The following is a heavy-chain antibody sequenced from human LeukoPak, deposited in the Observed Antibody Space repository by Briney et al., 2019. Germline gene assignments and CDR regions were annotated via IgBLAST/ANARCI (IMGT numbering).Heavy chain of an antibody. CDR3: ARDGQFISGWYEDF. Sequence: GGSLRLSCAASGFTFDDYAMHWVRQAPGKGLEWVSGISWNSGSIGYADSVKGRFTISRDNSKNTLYLQMNSLKVEDTAVYYCARDGQFISGWYEDFWGQGTLVTVSS. V-gene: IGHV3-9*01. D-gene: IGHD6-19*01. CDR1: GFTFDDYA. CDR2: ISWNSGSI. J-gene: IGHJ4*02.